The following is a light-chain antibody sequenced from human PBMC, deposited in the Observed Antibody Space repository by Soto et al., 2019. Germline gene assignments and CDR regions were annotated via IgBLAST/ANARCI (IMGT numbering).Light chain of an antibody. J-gene: IGKJ4*01. CDR3: QQYNNWPRT. V-gene: IGKV3-15*01. CDR1: QSVTSY. Sequence: EILMTQSPATLSVSPGERATLSCRASQSVTSYLAWYQQKPGQAPRLLIYAASTRATGIPPRFSVSGSGTEFTLTISSLQPEDFAVYYCQQYNNWPRTFGGGTKVDIK. CDR2: AAS.